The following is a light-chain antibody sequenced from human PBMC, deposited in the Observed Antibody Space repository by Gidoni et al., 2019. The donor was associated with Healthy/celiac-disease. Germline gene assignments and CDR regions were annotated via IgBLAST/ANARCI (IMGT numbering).Light chain of an antibody. CDR1: SSNIGSNT. CDR3: AAWDDSLKEWV. J-gene: IGLJ3*02. V-gene: IGLV1-44*01. Sequence: QSVLPQPPSASGTPGQRVTISCSGSSSNIGSNTVTWYQQLPGTAPKRLIYSNNQRPSGVPDRFSGSKSGTSASLAISGLQSEDEADYYCAAWDDSLKEWVFGGGTKLTVL. CDR2: SNN.